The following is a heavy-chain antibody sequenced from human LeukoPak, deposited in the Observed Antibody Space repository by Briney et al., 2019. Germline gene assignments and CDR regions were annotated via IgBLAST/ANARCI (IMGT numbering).Heavy chain of an antibody. CDR3: ARQVGGGSGWYYYYYYMDV. J-gene: IGHJ6*03. D-gene: IGHD3-10*01. Sequence: SETLSLTCTVSGGSMSSSSDYWGWIRQPPGKGLEWIGRIYYSGITYYNPCLNRLVTISVHTSTNHVSLKLSSVTAADTAVYYCARQVGGGSGWYYYYYYMDVWGKGTTVTISS. CDR1: GGSMSSSSDY. V-gene: IGHV4-39*01. CDR2: IYYSGIT.